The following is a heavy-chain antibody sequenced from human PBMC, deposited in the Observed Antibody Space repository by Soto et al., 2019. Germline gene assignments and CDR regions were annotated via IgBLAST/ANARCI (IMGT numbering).Heavy chain of an antibody. J-gene: IGHJ5*02. CDR3: VRMASSGTLNWFGQ. Sequence: ASVKVSCKASESTFMNYDISWVRQATGQGLEWMGWMNPNSGNTGYALKFQGRVSMTRNTSIYTVYLELSSLASADTAVYYFVRMASSGTLNWFGQCGQRTLVTVSS. CDR2: MNPNSGNT. V-gene: IGHV1-8*01. CDR1: ESTFMNYD. D-gene: IGHD1-1*01.